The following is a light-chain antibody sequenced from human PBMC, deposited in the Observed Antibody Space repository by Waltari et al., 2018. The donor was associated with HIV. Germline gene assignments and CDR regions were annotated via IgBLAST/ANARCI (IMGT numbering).Light chain of an antibody. CDR1: IGAGYD. CDR3: QSYDNSLSNVV. V-gene: IGLV1-40*01. CDR2: DNR. J-gene: IGLJ2*01. Sequence: IGAGYDAHWYQQLPGSAPKLLMFDNRKRPSGVPDRFSGSKSGTSASLVITGLQAADEAVYYCQSYDNSLSNVVFGGGTKLIVL.